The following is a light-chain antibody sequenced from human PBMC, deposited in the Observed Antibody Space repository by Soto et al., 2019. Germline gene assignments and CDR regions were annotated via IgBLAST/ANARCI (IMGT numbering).Light chain of an antibody. Sequence: DIQMTQSPSTLSASVGDRVTITCRASQSIGSWLAWYQQKPGKAPKLLIYKASSLESGVPSRLSGSGSGTEFTLTISSLQPDDFASYYCQQYCSYSPWTFGQGTKVEIK. J-gene: IGKJ1*01. CDR1: QSIGSW. CDR2: KAS. V-gene: IGKV1-5*03. CDR3: QQYCSYSPWT.